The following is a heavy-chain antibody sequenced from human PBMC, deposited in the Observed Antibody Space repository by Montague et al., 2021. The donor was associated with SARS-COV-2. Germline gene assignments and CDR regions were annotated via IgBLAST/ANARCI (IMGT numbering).Heavy chain of an antibody. J-gene: IGHJ5*01. Sequence: SETLSLTCSVSGEYVSAFYWNWLRQSPGKGPEWIGRIYHSGSSNFNPSLKRRLSMSIDTSKNQFSLTLRSVTAADTAIYFCARDPRGGTGYLDSWGQGILVAVSS. V-gene: IGHV4-59*02. CDR2: IYHSGSS. CDR3: ARDPRGGTGYLDS. CDR1: GEYVSAFY. D-gene: IGHD6-25*01.